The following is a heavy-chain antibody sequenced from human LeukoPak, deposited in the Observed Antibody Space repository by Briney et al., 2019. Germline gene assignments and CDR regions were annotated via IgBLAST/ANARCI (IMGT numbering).Heavy chain of an antibody. J-gene: IGHJ5*02. CDR2: ISSSSTNI. CDR3: ARRVLLWFGEEDWFDP. CDR1: GFTLSSYN. D-gene: IGHD3-10*01. V-gene: IGHV3-21*06. Sequence: GGSLRLSCADSGFTLSSYNMNWVRQAPGKGLEWVSFISSSSTNIYYADSVKGRFTISRDNAKNSVYLQMNNLRVEDTAVYYCARRVLLWFGEEDWFDPWGQGTLVTVSS.